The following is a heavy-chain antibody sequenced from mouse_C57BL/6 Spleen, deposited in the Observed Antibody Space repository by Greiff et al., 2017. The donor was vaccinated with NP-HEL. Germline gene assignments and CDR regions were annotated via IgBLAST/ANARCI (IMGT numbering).Heavy chain of an antibody. Sequence: QVQLQQPGAELVKPGASVKLSCKASGYTFTSYWMQWVKQRPGQGLEWIGEIDPSDSYTNYNQKFKGKATLTVDTSSSTAYMQLSSLTSEDSAVYYCARPGTPGFAYWGQGTLVTVSA. CDR3: ARPGTPGFAY. D-gene: IGHD4-1*01. J-gene: IGHJ3*01. CDR2: IDPSDSYT. CDR1: GYTFTSYW. V-gene: IGHV1-50*01.